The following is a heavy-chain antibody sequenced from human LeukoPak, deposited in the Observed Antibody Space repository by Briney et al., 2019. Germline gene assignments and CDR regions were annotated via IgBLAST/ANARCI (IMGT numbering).Heavy chain of an antibody. D-gene: IGHD5-12*01. Sequence: GGSLRLSCAASGFTFHNYWMAWVRQTPGKGLEGVANIKHDASEKYYVDSVTGRFPISRDNAQNSFFLQMNSLRAEHTAVYFCARDRGSPGYDLYAYWGQGTLVTVSS. CDR1: GFTFHNYW. V-gene: IGHV3-7*03. CDR3: ARDRGSPGYDLYAY. J-gene: IGHJ4*02. CDR2: IKHDASEK.